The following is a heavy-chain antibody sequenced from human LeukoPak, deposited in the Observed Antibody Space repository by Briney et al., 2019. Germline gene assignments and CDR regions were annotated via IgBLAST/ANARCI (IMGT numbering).Heavy chain of an antibody. V-gene: IGHV1-24*01. CDR2: FDPEDGET. CDR1: GYTLTELS. D-gene: IGHD3-3*01. Sequence: ASVKVSCKVSGYTLTELSMHWVRQAPGKGLEWMGGFDPEDGETIYAQKFQGRVTMTEDTSTDTAYMELGSLRSEDTAVYYCATGVGFGGYYYYGMDVWGQGTTVTVSS. CDR3: ATGVGFGGYYYYGMDV. J-gene: IGHJ6*02.